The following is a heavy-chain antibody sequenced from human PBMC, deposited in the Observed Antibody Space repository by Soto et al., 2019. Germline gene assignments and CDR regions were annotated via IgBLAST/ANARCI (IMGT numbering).Heavy chain of an antibody. D-gene: IGHD2-21*02. Sequence: QVQLVQSGAEVKKPGASVKVSCKASGYTISNYGISWVRQAPGQGLEWLGWISTYSGNTNYAQILQGRVTMTTDTSASTAHMELRSLRSDDTAVYYCAREHTASYFDYWGQGTLVTVSS. CDR1: GYTISNYG. V-gene: IGHV1-18*01. CDR2: ISTYSGNT. CDR3: AREHTASYFDY. J-gene: IGHJ4*02.